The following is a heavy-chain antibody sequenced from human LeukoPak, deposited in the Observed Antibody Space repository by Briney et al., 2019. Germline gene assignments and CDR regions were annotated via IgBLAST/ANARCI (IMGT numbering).Heavy chain of an antibody. CDR2: ISYDGSNK. Sequence: GGSLRLSCAASGFTFSSYGMHWVRQAPGKGLEWVAVISYDGSNKYYADSVKGRFTISRDNSRNTVYLQMNSLRAEDTAVYYCARELGDWGQGTLVTVSS. CDR1: GFTFSSYG. J-gene: IGHJ4*02. CDR3: ARELGD. V-gene: IGHV3-30*03.